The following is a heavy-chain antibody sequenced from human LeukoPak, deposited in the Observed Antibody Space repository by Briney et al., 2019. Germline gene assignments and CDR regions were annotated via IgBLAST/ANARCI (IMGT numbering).Heavy chain of an antibody. J-gene: IGHJ4*02. CDR3: ARPYGSGSYFAPSYFDY. V-gene: IGHV4-39*01. D-gene: IGHD3-10*01. Sequence: SETLSLTCTVSGGSISSSSYYWGWIRQPPGKGLEWIGSIYYGGSTYYNPSLKSRVTISVDTSKNQFSLKLSSVTAADTAVYYCARPYGSGSYFAPSYFDYWGQGTLVTVSS. CDR1: GGSISSSSYY. CDR2: IYYGGST.